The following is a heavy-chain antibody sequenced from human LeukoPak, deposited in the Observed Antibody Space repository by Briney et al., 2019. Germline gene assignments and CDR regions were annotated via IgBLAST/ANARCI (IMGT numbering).Heavy chain of an antibody. Sequence: GGSLRLSCAASGFTFTTYWMHWVRQAPGKGLVWVSHINSDGSITSYADSVKGRFTISRDNAKNTLYLQMNSLRAEDTTVYYCARDAVDTANAVWGQGTTVTVSS. CDR2: INSDGSIT. CDR3: ARDAVDTANAV. V-gene: IGHV3-74*01. D-gene: IGHD5-18*01. J-gene: IGHJ6*02. CDR1: GFTFTTYW.